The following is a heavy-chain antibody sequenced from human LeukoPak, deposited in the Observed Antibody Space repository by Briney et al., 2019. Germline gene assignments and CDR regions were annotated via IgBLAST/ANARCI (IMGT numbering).Heavy chain of an antibody. Sequence: PSETLSLTCAVYGGSFSGYYWSWIRQPPGKGLEWIGEINHSGSTNYNPSLKSRVAISVDTSKNQFSLKLSSVTAADTAVYYCARGHCSGGSCYSFIRYYYYMDVWGKGTTVTVSS. V-gene: IGHV4-34*01. D-gene: IGHD2-15*01. J-gene: IGHJ6*03. CDR3: ARGHCSGGSCYSFIRYYYYMDV. CDR1: GGSFSGYY. CDR2: INHSGST.